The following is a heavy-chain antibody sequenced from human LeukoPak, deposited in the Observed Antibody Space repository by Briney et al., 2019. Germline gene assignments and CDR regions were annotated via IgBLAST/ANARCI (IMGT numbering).Heavy chain of an antibody. J-gene: IGHJ4*02. CDR2: ISSNGGST. CDR3: VKSLWFGEFPLDY. Sequence: PGGSLRLSCSASGFTFSSYAMNWVRQAPGKGLEYVSAISSNGGSTYYADSVKGRFTISRDNSKNTLYLQMSSLRAEDTAVYYCVKSLWFGEFPLDYWGQGTLVTVSS. V-gene: IGHV3-64D*06. D-gene: IGHD3-10*01. CDR1: GFTFSSYA.